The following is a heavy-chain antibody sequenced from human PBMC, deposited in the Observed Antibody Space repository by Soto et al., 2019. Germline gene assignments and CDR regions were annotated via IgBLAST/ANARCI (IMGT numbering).Heavy chain of an antibody. CDR1: GFTFSSYN. J-gene: IGHJ6*02. CDR3: AREFCSGTSCPFYYCSAMGV. Sequence: GGSLRLSCAASGFTFSSYNLNWVRQAPGKGLEWVSSISPSSNYRHYADSVKGRFTISRDNAKNSLFLQMDSLKAEDTAVYYCAREFCSGTSCPFYYCSAMGVWGQGTTVTVSS. CDR2: ISPSSNYR. D-gene: IGHD2-2*01. V-gene: IGHV3-21*01.